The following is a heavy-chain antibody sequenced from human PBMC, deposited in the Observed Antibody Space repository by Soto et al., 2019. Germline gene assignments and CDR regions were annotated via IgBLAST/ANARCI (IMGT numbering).Heavy chain of an antibody. Sequence: PSETLSLTCTVSGGSISSGDYYWSWIRQPPGKGLEWIGYIYYSGSTYYNPSLKSRVTISVDTSKNQFSLKLSSVTAADTAVYYCAPEVVPAAISPPSWGQGTLVTVSS. CDR2: IYYSGST. CDR1: GGSISSGDYY. D-gene: IGHD2-2*01. CDR3: APEVVPAAISPPS. V-gene: IGHV4-30-4*01. J-gene: IGHJ5*02.